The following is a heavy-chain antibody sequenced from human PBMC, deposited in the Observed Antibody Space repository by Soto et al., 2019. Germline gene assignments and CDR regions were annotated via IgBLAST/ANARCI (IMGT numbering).Heavy chain of an antibody. CDR1: GFTFSDYY. CDR3: ARDLGGYCSGGSCWAFDI. V-gene: IGHV3-11*01. CDR2: ISSSGSTI. Sequence: GGSLRLPCAASGFTFSDYYMSWIRQAPGKGLEWVSYISSSGSTIYYADSVKGRFTISRDNAKNSLYLQMNSLRAEDTAVYYSARDLGGYCSGGSCWAFDIWGQGTMVTVSS. D-gene: IGHD2-15*01. J-gene: IGHJ3*02.